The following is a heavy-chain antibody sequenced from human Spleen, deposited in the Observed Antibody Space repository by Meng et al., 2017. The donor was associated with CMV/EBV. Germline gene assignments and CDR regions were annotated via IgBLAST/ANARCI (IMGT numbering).Heavy chain of an antibody. CDR1: GYTFTGYY. CDR3: ARVGITIFGVVSRPLDY. V-gene: IGHV1-2*02. J-gene: IGHJ4*02. Sequence: ASVKVSCKASGYTFTGYYMHWVRQAPGQGLEWMGWINPNSGGTNYAQKFQGRVTMTRDTSISTAYMELSRLRSDDTAVYYCARVGITIFGVVSRPLDYWGQGTLVTVSS. D-gene: IGHD3-3*01. CDR2: INPNSGGT.